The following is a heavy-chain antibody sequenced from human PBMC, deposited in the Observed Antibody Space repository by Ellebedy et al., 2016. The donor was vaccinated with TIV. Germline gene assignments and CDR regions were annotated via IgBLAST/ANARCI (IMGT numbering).Heavy chain of an antibody. CDR1: GGSINTPGHY. CDR2: VYRTGST. CDR3: ARHSGRYEPFDS. Sequence: GSLRLXXTVSGGSINTPGHYWGWVRRPPGKGLEWLGSVYRTGSTFYEPSLQSRVTVYVDTSKNQFSLKLTSVTAADTAVYYCARHSGRYEPFDSWGQGSLVTVSS. J-gene: IGHJ4*02. V-gene: IGHV4-39*01. D-gene: IGHD3-10*01.